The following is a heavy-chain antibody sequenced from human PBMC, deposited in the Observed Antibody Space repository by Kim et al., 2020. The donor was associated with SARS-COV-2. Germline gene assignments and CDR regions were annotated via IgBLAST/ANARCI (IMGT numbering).Heavy chain of an antibody. CDR3: ARGYSSSWSYYFDY. D-gene: IGHD6-13*01. Sequence: SETLSLTCAVYGGSFSGYYWSWIRQPPGKGLEWIGEINNSGSTNYNPSLKSRVTISVDTSKNKFSLKLSSVTAADTAVYYCARGYSSSWSYYFDYWGQGTLVTVSS. CDR1: GGSFSGYY. J-gene: IGHJ4*02. CDR2: INNSGST. V-gene: IGHV4-34*01.